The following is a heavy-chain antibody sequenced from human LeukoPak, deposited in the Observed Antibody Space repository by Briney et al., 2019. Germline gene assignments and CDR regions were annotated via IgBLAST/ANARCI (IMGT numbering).Heavy chain of an antibody. J-gene: IGHJ1*01. CDR1: GGSISSGNW. V-gene: IGHV4-4*02. CDR3: SRSELGGVYFQQ. D-gene: IGHD3-16*01. CDR2: IHHSGST. Sequence: SETLSLTCAVSGGSISSGNWWSWVRQPPDKRQERIGQIHHSGSTKYNPSLKSRVTTSLDKSKNQFSLNVTSVTAADTAVYYCSRSELGGVYFQQWGQGTLVTVSS.